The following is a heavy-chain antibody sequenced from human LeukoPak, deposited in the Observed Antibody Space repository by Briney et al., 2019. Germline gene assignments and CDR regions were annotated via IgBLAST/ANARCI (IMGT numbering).Heavy chain of an antibody. CDR2: IFSGGST. CDR1: GFTVSSNY. J-gene: IGHJ4*02. V-gene: IGHV3-66*01. D-gene: IGHD5-12*01. CDR3: ARSAGIAATIVLGY. Sequence: PGGSLRLSCAASGFTVSSNYMSCVRQAPGKGLEWVSLIFSGGSTYYADSVKGRFTISRDNSKNTLYLQMNSLRAEDTAVYYCARSAGIAATIVLGYWGQGTLVTVSS.